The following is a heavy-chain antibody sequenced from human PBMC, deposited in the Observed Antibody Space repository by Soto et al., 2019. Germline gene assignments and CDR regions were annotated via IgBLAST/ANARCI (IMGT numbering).Heavy chain of an antibody. CDR2: ISGSGGST. V-gene: IGHV3-23*01. D-gene: IGHD2-8*01. J-gene: IGHJ3*02. CDR3: AKGSRCTNGVCYDAFDI. Sequence: GGSLRLSCAASGFTFSSYAMXWVRQAPGKGLEWVSAISGSGGSTYYADSVRGRFTISRDNSKNTLYLQMNSLRAEDTAVYYCAKGSRCTNGVCYDAFDIWGQGTMVTVSS. CDR1: GFTFSSYA.